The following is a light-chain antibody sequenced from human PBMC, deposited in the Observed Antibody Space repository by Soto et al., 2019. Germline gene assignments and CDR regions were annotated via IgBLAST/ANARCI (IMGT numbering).Light chain of an antibody. V-gene: IGKV3-15*01. J-gene: IGKJ4*01. Sequence: ETVLTQSPATLSVSPGERATLSCRTSQIVSDKYLAWYKQKPGQAPRLLGYGASTRATGIPARFSGSGSGTEFTLTISSLQSEDFAVYYCQQYNNWPLTFGGGTKVDIK. CDR1: QIVSDKY. CDR3: QQYNNWPLT. CDR2: GAS.